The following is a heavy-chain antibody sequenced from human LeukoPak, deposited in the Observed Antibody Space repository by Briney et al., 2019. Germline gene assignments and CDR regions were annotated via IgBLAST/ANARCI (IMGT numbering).Heavy chain of an antibody. CDR2: IYYSGST. D-gene: IGHD6-13*01. CDR3: ALLGGIAAADSFDY. CDR1: GGSISSYY. J-gene: IGHJ4*02. Sequence: SETLSLTCTVSGGSISSYYWSWIRQPPGKGLEWIGYIYYSGSTNYNPSLKSRVTISVDTSKNQFSLKLSSVTAADTAVYYCALLGGIAAADSFDYWGQGTLVTVSS. V-gene: IGHV4-59*12.